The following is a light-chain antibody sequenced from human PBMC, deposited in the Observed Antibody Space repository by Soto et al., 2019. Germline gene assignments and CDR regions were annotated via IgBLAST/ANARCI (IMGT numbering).Light chain of an antibody. V-gene: IGLV2-23*02. CDR3: CSYAGSHYV. J-gene: IGLJ1*01. CDR2: EVS. CDR1: SSDVGSYNL. Sequence: HSVLNQPASVSGSPGQSITISCPGNSSDVGSYNLVSWYQQHPGKAPKLMIYEVSKRPSGVSNRFSGSKSGNTASLTISGLQAEDEADYYCCSYAGSHYVFGTGTKVTVL.